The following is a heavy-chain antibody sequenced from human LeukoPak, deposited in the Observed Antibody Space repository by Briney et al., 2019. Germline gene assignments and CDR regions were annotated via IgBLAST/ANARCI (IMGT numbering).Heavy chain of an antibody. V-gene: IGHV3-23*01. CDR1: GFTFDKYA. Sequence: GGSLRLSCAASGFTFDKYAMSWVPQAPGKGLEWVSALTPAGTTFYADIVKGRFSVSRGNSKNTLSLQMNSLRAEDTAVYYCVKESPYPEGSTARIYYFDNWGQGTLVTVSS. CDR2: LTPAGTT. J-gene: IGHJ4*02. CDR3: VKESPYPEGSTARIYYFDN. D-gene: IGHD2-2*01.